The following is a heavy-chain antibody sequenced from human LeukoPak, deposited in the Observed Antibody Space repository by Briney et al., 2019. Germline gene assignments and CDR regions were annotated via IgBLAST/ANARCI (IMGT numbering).Heavy chain of an antibody. CDR3: RQGGSSSPYYYYYMDV. CDR1: GYSISSGYY. D-gene: IGHD6-13*01. J-gene: IGHJ6*03. Sequence: PSETLSLTCAVSGYSISSGYYWGWFRQPPGNGLEWIGCMYHSGSTYYNPSLKSRVTISVDTSKNQFSLKLSSVTAADTAVYYARQGGSSSPYYYYYMDVWGKGTTVTVSS. V-gene: IGHV4-38-2*01. CDR2: MYHSGST.